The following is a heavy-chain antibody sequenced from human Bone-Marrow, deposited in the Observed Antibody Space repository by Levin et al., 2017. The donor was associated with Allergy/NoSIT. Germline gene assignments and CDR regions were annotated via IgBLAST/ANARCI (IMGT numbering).Heavy chain of an antibody. CDR1: GGSLTNLF. D-gene: IGHD3-10*01. V-gene: IGHV4-34*01. CDR3: AGPYYSSPVVVH. CDR2: VTHTGTT. J-gene: IGHJ4*02. Sequence: SQTLSLTCAVHGGSLTNLFWSWIRQAPGKGLEWIGEVTHTGTTHYNPAFKSRVTIAVDTATTQFSLNVTSMTAADTAVYYCAGPYYSSPVVVHWGQGILVTVSS.